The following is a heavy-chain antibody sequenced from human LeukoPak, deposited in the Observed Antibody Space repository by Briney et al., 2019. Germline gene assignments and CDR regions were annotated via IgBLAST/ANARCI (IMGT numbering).Heavy chain of an antibody. CDR3: ARDRGSSWYGEYNNYGMDV. Sequence: SETLSLTCTVSGGSIRSYYWRWIRQPPGKGLEWIGYIYYSGSTNYYPSLKSRVTISVDTSKNQFSLRLTSLTAADTAVYYCARDRGSSWYGEYNNYGMDVWGQGTTVTVSS. J-gene: IGHJ6*02. CDR2: IYYSGST. CDR1: GGSIRSYY. D-gene: IGHD6-13*01. V-gene: IGHV4-59*12.